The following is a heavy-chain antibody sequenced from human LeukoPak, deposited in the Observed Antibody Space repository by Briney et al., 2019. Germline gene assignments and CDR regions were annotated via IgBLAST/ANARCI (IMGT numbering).Heavy chain of an antibody. CDR3: ARDEVTIGEGPFDY. D-gene: IGHD3-10*01. V-gene: IGHV3-23*01. Sequence: GSLRLSFAASGFTFISYGMNCVRPAPGKGLEWVSAISGSGGSTYYADSVKGRFTISRDNSKNTVYLQMNSLRAEDTAVYYCARDEVTIGEGPFDYWGQGTLVTVSS. CDR1: GFTFISYG. CDR2: ISGSGGST. J-gene: IGHJ4*02.